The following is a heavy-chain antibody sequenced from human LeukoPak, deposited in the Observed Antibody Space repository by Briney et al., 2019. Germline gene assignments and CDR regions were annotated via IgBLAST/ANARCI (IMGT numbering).Heavy chain of an antibody. CDR1: GGSISSYY. J-gene: IGHJ4*02. V-gene: IGHV4-59*01. CDR3: ARSEEIRYFDWLSFDY. CDR2: IYYSGST. D-gene: IGHD3-9*01. Sequence: PSETLSLTCTVSGGSISSYYWSWIRKPPGKGLEWIGYIYYSGSTSYNPSLKSRVTISVDTSKNQFSLKLSSVTAADTAVYYCARSEEIRYFDWLSFDYWGQGTLVTVSS.